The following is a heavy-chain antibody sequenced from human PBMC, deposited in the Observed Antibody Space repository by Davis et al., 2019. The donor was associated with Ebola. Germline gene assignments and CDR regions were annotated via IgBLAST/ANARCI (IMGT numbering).Heavy chain of an antibody. Sequence: SQTLSLTCAISGDSVSSNSAAWNWIRQSPSRGLEWLGRTYYRSKWYTDYAVSVKIRITINPDTSKNQFSLQLNSVTPEDTAVYYCARAAYYDSSGYYRRGYYYYGMDVWGQGTTVTVSS. CDR3: ARAAYYDSSGYYRRGYYYYGMDV. CDR2: TYYRSKWYT. V-gene: IGHV6-1*01. J-gene: IGHJ6*02. D-gene: IGHD3-22*01. CDR1: GDSVSSNSAA.